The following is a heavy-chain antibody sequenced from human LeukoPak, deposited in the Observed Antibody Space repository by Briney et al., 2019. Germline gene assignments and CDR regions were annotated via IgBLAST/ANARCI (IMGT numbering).Heavy chain of an antibody. J-gene: IGHJ3*02. CDR3: ASGITIFGVVINAFDM. D-gene: IGHD3-3*01. CDR1: GFTFSSYS. V-gene: IGHV3-21*01. CDR2: ISSSSSYI. Sequence: GGSLRLSCAASGFTFSSYSMNWVRQAPGKGLEWVSSISSSSSYIYYADSVKGRFTISRDNAKNSLYLQMNSLRAEDTAVYYCASGITIFGVVINAFDMWGQGTMVTVSS.